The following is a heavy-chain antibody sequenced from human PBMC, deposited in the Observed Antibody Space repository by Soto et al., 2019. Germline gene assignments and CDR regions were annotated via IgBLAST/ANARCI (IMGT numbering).Heavy chain of an antibody. D-gene: IGHD3-3*01. V-gene: IGHV3-23*01. CDR1: GFTFSSYA. CDR2: ISGSGGST. Sequence: GGSLRLSCAASGFTFSSYAMSWVRQAPGKGLEWVSAISGSGGSTYYADSVKGRFTISRDNSKNTLYLQMNSLRAEDTAVYYCAKDYSAGGLTIFGVVPIDYWGQGTLVTVSS. J-gene: IGHJ4*02. CDR3: AKDYSAGGLTIFGVVPIDY.